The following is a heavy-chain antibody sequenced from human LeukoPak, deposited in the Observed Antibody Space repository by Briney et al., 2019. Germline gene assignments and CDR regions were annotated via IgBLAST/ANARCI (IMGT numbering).Heavy chain of an antibody. J-gene: IGHJ5*02. CDR3: ARVLLLDIYRFDP. CDR2: INSDGSST. Sequence: GGSLRLSCAASGFTFSSYWMHRVRQAPGEGLVWVSRINSDGSSTSYADSVKGRFTISRDNAKNTLYLQMNSLRAEDTAVYYCARVLLLDIYRFDPWGQGTLVTVSS. CDR1: GFTFSSYW. V-gene: IGHV3-74*01. D-gene: IGHD2-2*03.